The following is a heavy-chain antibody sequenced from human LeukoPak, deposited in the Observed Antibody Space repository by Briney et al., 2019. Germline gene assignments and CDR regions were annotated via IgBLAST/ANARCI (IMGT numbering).Heavy chain of an antibody. Sequence: PSETLSLTCAVYGGSFSDYYWTWIRQTPGKGLEWIGEINHSGGTNYNPSLKSRVTISVDTSKNQFSLKLSSVTAADTAVYYCARRGGIQLWFPKITNAFDIWGQGTMVTVSS. J-gene: IGHJ3*02. V-gene: IGHV4-34*01. CDR2: INHSGGT. D-gene: IGHD5-18*01. CDR1: GGSFSDYY. CDR3: ARRGGIQLWFPKITNAFDI.